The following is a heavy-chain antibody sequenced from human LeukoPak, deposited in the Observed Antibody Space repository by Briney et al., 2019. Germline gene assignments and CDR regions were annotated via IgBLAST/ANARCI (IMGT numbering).Heavy chain of an antibody. J-gene: IGHJ4*02. CDR3: ARLNDYDFWSGYYHYYFDY. CDR1: GGSISSGGYY. Sequence: PSETLSLTCTVSGGSISSGGYYWSWIRQHPGKGLEWIGYIYYSGSTYYNPSLKSRVTISVDTSKNQFSLKLSSVTAADTAVYYCARLNDYDFWSGYYHYYFDYWGQGTLVTVSS. D-gene: IGHD3-3*01. V-gene: IGHV4-31*03. CDR2: IYYSGST.